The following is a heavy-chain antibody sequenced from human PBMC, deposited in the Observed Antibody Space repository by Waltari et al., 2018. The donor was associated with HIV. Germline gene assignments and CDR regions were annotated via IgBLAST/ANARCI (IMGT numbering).Heavy chain of an antibody. D-gene: IGHD5-12*01. CDR1: GTTLSALS. Sequence: QVHLVPSGAAVKEPGSSVKVSCNLSGTTLSALSIPWVRQAPGKGLEWMGGCDPEDGETIHAQKFQDRVTMTEDTSTDTAYMELSSLTSEDTAVYFCATSGHGGPYYYYGLDVWGQGTTVTVSS. V-gene: IGHV1-24*01. CDR2: CDPEDGET. J-gene: IGHJ6*02. CDR3: ATSGHGGPYYYYGLDV.